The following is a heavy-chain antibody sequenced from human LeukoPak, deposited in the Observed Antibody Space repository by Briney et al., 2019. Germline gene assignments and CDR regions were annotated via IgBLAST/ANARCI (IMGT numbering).Heavy chain of an antibody. J-gene: IGHJ4*02. CDR1: GGSISSSGYY. V-gene: IGHV4-39*01. D-gene: IGHD2-2*01. CDR3: ARHRGYFSSSSCRPFDY. Sequence: SETLSLTCTVSGGSISSSGYYWGWIRQPPGKGLEWIGCVYYSGSTYYNPSLESRVTISVDTSKNQFSLKLSSVTAADTAVYYCARHRGYFSSSSCRPFDYWGLGTLVTVSS. CDR2: VYYSGST.